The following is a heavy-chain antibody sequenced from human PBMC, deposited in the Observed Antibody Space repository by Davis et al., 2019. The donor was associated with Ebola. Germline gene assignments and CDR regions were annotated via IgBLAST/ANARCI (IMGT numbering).Heavy chain of an antibody. J-gene: IGHJ4*02. CDR2: IYYSGST. CDR3: ARELGGVIVLSFDY. V-gene: IGHV4-59*01. Sequence: MPSETLSLTCTVSGGSISSYYWSWIRQPPGKGLEWIGYIYYSGSTNYNPSLKSRVTISVDTSKNQFSLKLSSVTAADTAVYYCARELGGVIVLSFDYWGQGTLVTVSS. CDR1: GGSISSYY. D-gene: IGHD3-16*02.